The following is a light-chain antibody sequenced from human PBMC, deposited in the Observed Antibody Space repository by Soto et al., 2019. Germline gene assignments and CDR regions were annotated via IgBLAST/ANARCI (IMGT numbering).Light chain of an antibody. J-gene: IGKJ1*01. CDR3: QQYNSYSWT. CDR1: QSVSMW. V-gene: IGKV1-5*03. CDR2: EAY. Sequence: DIQMTQSPSTLSASVGDRVTITCRASQSVSMWLALYQKTAGKATQLLIYEAYSLESGVPSWFSGSGSGTEFTLTISSLQHDDFATYYCQQYNSYSWTFGQGTKVDIK.